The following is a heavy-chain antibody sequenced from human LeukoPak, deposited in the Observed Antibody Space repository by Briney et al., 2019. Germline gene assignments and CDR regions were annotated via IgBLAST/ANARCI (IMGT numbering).Heavy chain of an antibody. D-gene: IGHD3-22*01. V-gene: IGHV4-39*07. J-gene: IGHJ3*02. CDR3: ARVGRIYDSSGYYFSVGGFDI. CDR1: GGSVNSSGYS. CDR2: IYKSGRT. Sequence: SETLSLTCTVSGGSVNSSGYSSGWIRHPPGKGLEWIGTIYKSGRTYYNPSLKSRVTISVGTSKNQFSLKLSSVTAANTAVYYCARVGRIYDSSGYYFSVGGFDIWGQGTMVTVSS.